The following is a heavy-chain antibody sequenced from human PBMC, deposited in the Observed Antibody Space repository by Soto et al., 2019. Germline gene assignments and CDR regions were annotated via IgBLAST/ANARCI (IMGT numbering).Heavy chain of an antibody. V-gene: IGHV3-23*01. CDR1: GFTFSSYA. Sequence: GGSLRLSCAAAGFTFSSYAMSWVRQAPGKGLEWVSAISGSGGSTYYADSVKGRFTISRDNSKNTLYLQMNSLRAEDTAVYYCAKASTTVVTPRYFDYWGQGTLVTVSS. CDR2: ISGSGGST. D-gene: IGHD4-17*01. J-gene: IGHJ4*02. CDR3: AKASTTVVTPRYFDY.